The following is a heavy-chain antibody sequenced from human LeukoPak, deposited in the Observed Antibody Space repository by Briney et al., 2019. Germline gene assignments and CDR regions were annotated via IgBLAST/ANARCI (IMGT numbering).Heavy chain of an antibody. V-gene: IGHV1-69*05. Sequence: SSAKVSCKASGRTFSSYAISWVRQAPGQGLEWMGRIIPIFGTANYAQKFQGRVTITTDESTSTAYMELSSLRSEDTAVYYCARDSPAAGTAFDPWGQGTLVTVSS. CDR2: IIPIFGTA. J-gene: IGHJ5*02. CDR1: GRTFSSYA. D-gene: IGHD6-13*01. CDR3: ARDSPAAGTAFDP.